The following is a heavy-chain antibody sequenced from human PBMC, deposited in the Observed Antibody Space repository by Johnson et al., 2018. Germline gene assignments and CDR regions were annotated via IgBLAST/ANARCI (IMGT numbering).Heavy chain of an antibody. D-gene: IGHD4-17*01. V-gene: IGHV3-30-3*01. CDR1: GLSFHSYA. CDR3: ARDTAEDV. Sequence: QVQLVESEGGVVQPGTSXSLSWVASGLSFHSYAMHWVRQAPGKGMEWVAILSSGGSNKHYPDSVKGRFTVSRDNSKNTLYLQMNSLRPEDTAVYYCARDTAEDVWGKGTTVTVSS. J-gene: IGHJ6*04. CDR2: LSSGGSNK.